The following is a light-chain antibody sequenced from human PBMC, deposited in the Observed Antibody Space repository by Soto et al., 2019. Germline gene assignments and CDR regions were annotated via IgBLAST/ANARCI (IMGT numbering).Light chain of an antibody. CDR1: SSDAGGNKY. Sequence: SPLTQPASVAGCRGQSITISCTGTSSDAGGNKYVSWYQQYPGKVPKLLINKVTNRPSGVSYRFSGSKSGNTASLTISALLAEDEADYFCASSTSDSLYVFGTGTKVTVL. CDR3: ASSTSDSLYV. CDR2: KVT. J-gene: IGLJ1*01. V-gene: IGLV2-14*01.